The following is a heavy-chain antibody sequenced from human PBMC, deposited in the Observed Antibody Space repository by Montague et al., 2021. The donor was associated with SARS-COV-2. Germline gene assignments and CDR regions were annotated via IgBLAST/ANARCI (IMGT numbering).Heavy chain of an antibody. D-gene: IGHD5-24*01. CDR2: IYYRGST. CDR3: AREDRWNWFDP. V-gene: IGHV4-59*01. Sequence: SETLSLTCTVSGGSINSDYWSWIRQPPGKGLEWIGYIYYRGSTNYNPSLKSRVTISVDTSKNQFPLKLISVTAADTAVYYCAREDRWNWFDPWGQGTLVTVSS. CDR1: GGSINSDY. J-gene: IGHJ5*02.